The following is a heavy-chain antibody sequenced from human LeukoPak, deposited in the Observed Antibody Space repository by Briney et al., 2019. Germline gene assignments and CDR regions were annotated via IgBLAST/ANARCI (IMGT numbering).Heavy chain of an antibody. Sequence: PSQTLSLTCNVSGGSISSGSYYWSWIRQPAGKGLEWIGRIYTSGSTNYNPSLKSRVTISVDTSRNPFSLKLSSVTAADTAVYYCARTMVRGVEGWYDAFDIWGQGTMVTVSS. CDR3: ARTMVRGVEGWYDAFDI. D-gene: IGHD3-10*01. CDR1: GGSISSGSYY. CDR2: IYTSGST. J-gene: IGHJ3*02. V-gene: IGHV4-61*02.